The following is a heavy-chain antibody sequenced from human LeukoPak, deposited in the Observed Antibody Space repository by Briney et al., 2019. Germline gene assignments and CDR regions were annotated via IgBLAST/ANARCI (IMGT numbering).Heavy chain of an antibody. V-gene: IGHV3-23*01. J-gene: IGHJ5*02. D-gene: IGHD3-3*01. CDR1: GFTFSSYA. CDR3: AKLWYYDFWSGPNWFDP. Sequence: AGGSLRLSCAASGFTFSSYAMSWVRQAPGKGLEWVSAISGSGGSTYYADSVKGRFTIFRDNSKNTLYLQMNSLRAEDTAVYYCAKLWYYDFWSGPNWFDPWGQGTLVTVSS. CDR2: ISGSGGST.